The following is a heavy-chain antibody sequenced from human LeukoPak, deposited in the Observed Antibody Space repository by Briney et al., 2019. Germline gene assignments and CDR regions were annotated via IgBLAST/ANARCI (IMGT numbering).Heavy chain of an antibody. Sequence: GGSLRLSCAASGFTFSSYGMHWVRQAPGKGLEWVAFIRYDGSNKYYADSVEGRFTISRDNSKNTLYLQMNSLRAEDTAVYYCATSIAAAGTWFDYWGQGTLVTVSS. CDR3: ATSIAAAGTWFDY. CDR2: IRYDGSNK. D-gene: IGHD6-13*01. CDR1: GFTFSSYG. J-gene: IGHJ4*02. V-gene: IGHV3-30*02.